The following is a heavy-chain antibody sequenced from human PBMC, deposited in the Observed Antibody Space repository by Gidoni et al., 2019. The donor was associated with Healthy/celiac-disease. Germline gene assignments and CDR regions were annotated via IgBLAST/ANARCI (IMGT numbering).Heavy chain of an antibody. CDR2: IRSKANSYAT. D-gene: IGHD3-3*01. Sequence: EVQLVESGGGLVQPGGSLKLSCAASGFTFSGSAMPWVRQASGKGLEWVGRIRSKANSYATAYAASVKGRFTISRDDSKNTAYLQMNSLKTEDTAVYYCTSYDFWSGYHRSGGMDVWGQGTTVTVSS. CDR1: GFTFSGSA. CDR3: TSYDFWSGYHRSGGMDV. V-gene: IGHV3-73*02. J-gene: IGHJ6*02.